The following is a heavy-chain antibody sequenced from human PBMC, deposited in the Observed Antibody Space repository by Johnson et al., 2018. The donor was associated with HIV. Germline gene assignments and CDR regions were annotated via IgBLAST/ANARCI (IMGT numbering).Heavy chain of an antibody. CDR1: AFTFSDYG. CDR3: ARVITKIVVVIGDI. J-gene: IGHJ3*02. D-gene: IGHD3-22*01. V-gene: IGHV3-30*02. CDR2: IRSDGSSK. Sequence: QMQLVESGGGVVQPGGSLRLSCAASAFTFSDYGMHWVRQAPGKGLEWVAFIRSDGSSKYYADSVKGRFTISRDNSKNTLYLQMNSLRAEDTAVYYCARVITKIVVVIGDIWGQGTMVTVSS.